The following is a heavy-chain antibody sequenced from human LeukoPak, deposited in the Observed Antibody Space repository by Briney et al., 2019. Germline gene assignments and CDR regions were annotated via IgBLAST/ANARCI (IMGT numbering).Heavy chain of an antibody. CDR1: GGSISSSSYY. J-gene: IGHJ5*02. CDR2: IYYSGST. D-gene: IGHD2-2*02. Sequence: SETLSLTCTVSGGSISSSSYYWGWIRQPPGKGLEWIGSIYYSGSTYYNPSLKSRVTISVDTSKNQFSLKLSSVTAADTAVYYCARFMRCSSTSCYSPGDWFDPWGQGTLVTVSS. CDR3: ARFMRCSSTSCYSPGDWFDP. V-gene: IGHV4-39*07.